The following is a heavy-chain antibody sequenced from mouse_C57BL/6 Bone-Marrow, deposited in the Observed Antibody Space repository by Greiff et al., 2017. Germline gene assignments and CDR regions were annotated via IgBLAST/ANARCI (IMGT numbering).Heavy chain of an antibody. Sequence: QVQLQQPGAELVMPGASVKLSCKASGYTFTSYWMHWVKQRPGQGLEWIGEIDPSDSYTNYNQKFKGKSTLTVDKSSSTAYMQLSSLTSEDSAVYYGARGDGYYLWFAYWGQGTLVTVSA. CDR2: IDPSDSYT. J-gene: IGHJ3*01. CDR3: ARGDGYYLWFAY. D-gene: IGHD2-3*01. CDR1: GYTFTSYW. V-gene: IGHV1-69*01.